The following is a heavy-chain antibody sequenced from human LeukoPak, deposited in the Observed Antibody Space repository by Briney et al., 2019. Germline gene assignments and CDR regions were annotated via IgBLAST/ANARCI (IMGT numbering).Heavy chain of an antibody. V-gene: IGHV4-59*01. CDR2: IYYSGST. J-gene: IGHJ4*02. Sequence: SETLSLTCTVSGGSISSYYWSWIRQPPGKGLEWIGYIYYSGSTNYNPSLKSRVTISVDTSKNQFSLKLSSVTAADTAVYYCARFPSLYYYDSSGPYWGQGTLVTASS. CDR1: GGSISSYY. D-gene: IGHD3-22*01. CDR3: ARFPSLYYYDSSGPY.